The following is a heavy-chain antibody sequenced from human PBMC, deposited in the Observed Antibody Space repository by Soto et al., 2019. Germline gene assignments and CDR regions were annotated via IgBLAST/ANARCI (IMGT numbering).Heavy chain of an antibody. D-gene: IGHD3-10*01. CDR1: GFTFVNYV. CDR2: ISGTGGST. V-gene: IGHV3-23*01. Sequence: EVQLLESAGGLVQPGWSLRLSCAASGFTFVNYVLSWVRQAPGKGLEWVSAISGTGGSTYYADSVKGRFTISRDNSKNTLYGQMNSLRDEDTAVYYCATEANKARAPGDWGQGTLVTVSS. CDR3: ATEANKARAPGD. J-gene: IGHJ4*02.